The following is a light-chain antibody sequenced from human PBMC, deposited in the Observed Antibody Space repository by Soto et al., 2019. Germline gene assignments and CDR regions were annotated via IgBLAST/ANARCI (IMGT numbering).Light chain of an antibody. CDR2: AAS. V-gene: IGKV1-16*01. J-gene: IGKJ1*01. CDR1: QGIDTY. Sequence: DIQMTQSPSSLSASVGDRVTITCRASQGIDTYLAWFQQKPGKAPKTLIYAASSLHSGVPSRFSGSGFGTDFTLTISSLQPEDFAVYYCQQRSNWPPWTFGQGTKVEIK. CDR3: QQRSNWPPWT.